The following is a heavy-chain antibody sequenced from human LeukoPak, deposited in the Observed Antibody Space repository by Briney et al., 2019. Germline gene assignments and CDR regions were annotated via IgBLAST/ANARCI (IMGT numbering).Heavy chain of an antibody. D-gene: IGHD2-2*01. Sequence: GGSLRLSCAASGFTFSSNAMSWVRQAPGKGLEWVSTITGSGGYTYYADSVRGRFTISRDISKNTLYLQMNSLRAGDTAVYFCAKPRVLPAAELFSWFDPWGQGALVTVSS. CDR2: ITGSGGYT. CDR1: GFTFSSNA. V-gene: IGHV3-23*01. J-gene: IGHJ5*02. CDR3: AKPRVLPAAELFSWFDP.